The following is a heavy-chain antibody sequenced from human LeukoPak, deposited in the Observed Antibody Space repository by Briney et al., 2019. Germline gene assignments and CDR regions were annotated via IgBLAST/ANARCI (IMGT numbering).Heavy chain of an antibody. CDR2: IRYDGSNK. CDR1: GFTFSSYG. CDR3: AKEDVRGWYTFDI. D-gene: IGHD6-19*01. V-gene: IGHV3-30*02. J-gene: IGHJ3*02. Sequence: GGSLRLSCAASGFTFSSYGMHWVRQAPGKGLEWVAFIRYDGSNKYYADSVKGRFTISRDNSKNTLYLQMNSLRAEDTAVYYCAKEDVRGWYTFDIWGQGTMVTVSS.